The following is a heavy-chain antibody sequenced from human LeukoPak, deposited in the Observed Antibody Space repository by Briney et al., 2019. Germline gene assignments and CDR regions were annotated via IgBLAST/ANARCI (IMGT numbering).Heavy chain of an antibody. J-gene: IGHJ4*02. V-gene: IGHV3-66*01. D-gene: IGHD5/OR15-5a*01. CDR2: IYSGGST. CDR3: ARDSTTDIDFDY. CDR1: GFTVSSNY. Sequence: WGSLRLSCAASGFTVSSNYMSWVGQAPGKGLEWVSVIYSGGSTYYADSVKGRFTISRDNSKNTLYPQMNSLRAEDTAVYYCARDSTTDIDFDYWGQGTLVTVSP.